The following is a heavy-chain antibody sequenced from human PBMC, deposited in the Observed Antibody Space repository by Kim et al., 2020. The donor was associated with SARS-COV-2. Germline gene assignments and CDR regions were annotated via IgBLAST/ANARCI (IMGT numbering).Heavy chain of an antibody. CDR1: GGSISRYY. V-gene: IGHV4-59*08. D-gene: IGHD1-26*01. CDR2: VSYRGST. Sequence: SETPSLTCTVSGGSISRYYWNWIRQPPGKGLEWIGFVSYRGSTYYNSPFKSRVTVSLDTSKNQFSLKLTSVTAADTAVYFCARLPRGTGSYQRAAFDNWG. CDR3: ARLPRGTGSYQRAAFDN. J-gene: IGHJ3*02.